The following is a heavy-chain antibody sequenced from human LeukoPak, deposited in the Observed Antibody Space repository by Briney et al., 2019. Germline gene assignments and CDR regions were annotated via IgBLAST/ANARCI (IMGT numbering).Heavy chain of an antibody. J-gene: IGHJ6*03. Sequence: GASVKVSCKASGYTFTSYDINWVRQATGQGLEWMGWMNPNSGNTGYAQKFQGRVTMTRNTSISTAYMELSSLRSEDTAVYYCAREQRYYYYMDVWGKGTTVTISS. V-gene: IGHV1-8*01. CDR1: GYTFTSYD. CDR3: AREQRYYYYMDV. D-gene: IGHD6-25*01. CDR2: MNPNSGNT.